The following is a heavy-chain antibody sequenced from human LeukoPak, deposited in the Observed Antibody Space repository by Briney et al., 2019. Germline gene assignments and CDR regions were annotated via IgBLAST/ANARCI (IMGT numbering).Heavy chain of an antibody. J-gene: IGHJ3*02. CDR2: IYHSGST. CDR1: GGSISSGGYY. Sequence: SQTLFLTFTVSGGSISSGGYYWSWIRQPPGKGLEWIGYIYHSGSTYYNPSLKSRVTISVDRSKNQFSLKLSSVTAADTAVYYCARDQSDDSSGFPVPITFDIWGQGTTVTVSS. CDR3: ARDQSDDSSGFPVPITFDI. D-gene: IGHD3-22*01. V-gene: IGHV4-30-2*01.